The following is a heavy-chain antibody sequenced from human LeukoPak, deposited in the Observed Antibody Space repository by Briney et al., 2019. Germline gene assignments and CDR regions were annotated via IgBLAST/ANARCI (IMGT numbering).Heavy chain of an antibody. CDR3: ATGNMYF. CDR2: IKTKVDGGTA. CDR1: GFTFSNAW. D-gene: IGHD2/OR15-2a*01. V-gene: IGHV3-15*01. J-gene: IGHJ4*02. Sequence: GGSLRLSCAASGFTFSNAWMSWVRQAPGKGLEWVGRIKTKVDGGTADYGTVVKGRFNISRDDSQNTLFLQVDSLKTEDTAVYYCATGNMYFWGQGILVIVSS.